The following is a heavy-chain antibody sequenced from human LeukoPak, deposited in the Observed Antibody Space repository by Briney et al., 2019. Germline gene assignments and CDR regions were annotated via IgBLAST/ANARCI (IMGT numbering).Heavy chain of an antibody. CDR1: GFTFSSYG. V-gene: IGHV3-33*01. Sequence: GGSLRLSCAASGFTFSSYGMHWVRQAPGKGLEWVAVIWYDGSNKYYADSVKGRFTISRDNSKNTLYLQMNSLRAEDTAVYYCARDRFIGAYCGGDCYSPLDYWGQGTLVTVSS. CDR2: IWYDGSNK. J-gene: IGHJ4*02. D-gene: IGHD2-21*02. CDR3: ARDRFIGAYCGGDCYSPLDY.